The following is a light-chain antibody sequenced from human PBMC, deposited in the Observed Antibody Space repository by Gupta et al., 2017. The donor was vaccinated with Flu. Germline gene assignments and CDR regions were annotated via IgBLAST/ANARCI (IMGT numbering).Light chain of an antibody. J-gene: IGLJ2*01. Sequence: KVTISCSGSNSNIGINDVSWYQQLPGTAPKLLIYEDNKRPSGIPDRFSGSKSGTSATLGITGLQTGDEADYYCEAWDTSLSEGFFGGGTRLTVL. CDR3: EAWDTSLSEGF. CDR1: NSNIGIND. V-gene: IGLV1-51*02. CDR2: EDN.